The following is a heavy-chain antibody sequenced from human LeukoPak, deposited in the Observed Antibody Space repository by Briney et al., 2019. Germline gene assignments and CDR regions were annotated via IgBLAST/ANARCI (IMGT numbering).Heavy chain of an antibody. V-gene: IGHV1-69*13. CDR2: IIPIFGTA. J-gene: IGHJ4*02. D-gene: IGHD6-13*01. CDR3: ASRAIAAAVTFNY. CDR1: GGTFSSYA. Sequence: ASVKVSCKASGGTFSSYAISWVRQAPGQGLEWMGGIIPIFGTASYAQKFQGRVTITADESTSTAYMELSSLRSEDTAVYYCASRAIAAAVTFNYWGQGTLVTVSS.